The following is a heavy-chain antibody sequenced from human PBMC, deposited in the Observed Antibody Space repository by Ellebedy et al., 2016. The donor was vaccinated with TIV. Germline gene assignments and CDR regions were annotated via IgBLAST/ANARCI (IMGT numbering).Heavy chain of an antibody. J-gene: IGHJ4*02. CDR2: INHSGST. CDR3: ARIGPYSSGSPFDY. Sequence: MPSETLSLTCAVYGGSFSGYYWSWIRQPPGKGLEWIGEINHSGSTNYNPSLKSRVTISVDTSKNQFSLKLSSVTAADTAVYYCARIGPYSSGSPFDYWGRGTLVTVSS. V-gene: IGHV4-34*01. CDR1: GGSFSGYY. D-gene: IGHD6-19*01.